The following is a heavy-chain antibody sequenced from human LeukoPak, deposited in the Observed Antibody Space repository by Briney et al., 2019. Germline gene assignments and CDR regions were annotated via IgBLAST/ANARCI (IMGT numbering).Heavy chain of an antibody. CDR3: ARELRWELLRIRAFDI. Sequence: SETLSLTXAVYGGYFCGYYWSWIRQPPGKGLEWIGEINHSGSTNYNPSLKSRVTISVDTSKNQFSLKLSSVTAADTAVYYCARELRWELLRIRAFDIWGQGTMVTVSS. CDR2: INHSGST. V-gene: IGHV4-34*01. CDR1: GGYFCGYY. J-gene: IGHJ3*02. D-gene: IGHD1-26*01.